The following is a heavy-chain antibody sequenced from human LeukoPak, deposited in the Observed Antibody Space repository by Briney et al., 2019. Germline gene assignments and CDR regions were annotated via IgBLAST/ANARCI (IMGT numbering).Heavy chain of an antibody. CDR1: GFTFDDYT. D-gene: IGHD1-1*01. Sequence: GGSLRLSCAASGFTFDDYTMHWVRQAPGKGLEWVSLISWDGGSTYYADSVKGRFTISRDNSKNSLYLQMNSPRTEDTALYYCAREATGIDYYYMDVWGKGTTVTISS. V-gene: IGHV3-43*01. CDR3: AREATGIDYYYMDV. J-gene: IGHJ6*03. CDR2: ISWDGGST.